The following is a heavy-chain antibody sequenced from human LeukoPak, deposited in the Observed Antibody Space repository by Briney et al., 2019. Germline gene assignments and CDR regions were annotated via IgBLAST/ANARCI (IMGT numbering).Heavy chain of an antibody. Sequence: GASVKVSCKASGYTFTGYYMHWVRQAPGQGLEWMGRINPNSGGTNYAQKFQGRVTMTRDTSISTAYMELSRLRSEDTAVYYCARGLGGSYGYYYYYYMDVWGKGTTVTVSS. CDR3: ARGLGGSYGYYYYYYMDV. D-gene: IGHD3-16*01. J-gene: IGHJ6*03. CDR1: GYTFTGYY. CDR2: INPNSGGT. V-gene: IGHV1-2*06.